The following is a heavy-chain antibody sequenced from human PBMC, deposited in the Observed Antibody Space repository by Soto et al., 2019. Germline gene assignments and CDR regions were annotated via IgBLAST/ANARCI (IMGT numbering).Heavy chain of an antibody. J-gene: IGHJ5*02. CDR3: ASVLLWFGELLYRDKFDP. CDR1: GGSISSSSYY. Sequence: SETLSLTCTVSGGSISSSSYYWGWIRQPPGKGLEWIGSIYYSGSTYYNPSLKSRVTISVDTSKNQFSLKLSSVTAADTAVYYCASVLLWFGELLYRDKFDPWGQGTLVTVSS. CDR2: IYYSGST. D-gene: IGHD3-10*01. V-gene: IGHV4-39*01.